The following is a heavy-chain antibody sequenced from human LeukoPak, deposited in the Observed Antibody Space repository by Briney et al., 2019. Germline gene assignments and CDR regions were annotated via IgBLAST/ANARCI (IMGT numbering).Heavy chain of an antibody. CDR2: IHYDGGNE. Sequence: GGSLRLSCAASGFTFSTYGMHWVRQAPGKGLEWVAFIHYDGGNEHNGDSVKGRFTISRDNSKNTLYLQMNSLRPEDTAVYYCARGLPSSTRTYNWFDPWGPGTLVTVSS. D-gene: IGHD2-2*01. J-gene: IGHJ5*02. V-gene: IGHV3-30*02. CDR1: GFTFSTYG. CDR3: ARGLPSSTRTYNWFDP.